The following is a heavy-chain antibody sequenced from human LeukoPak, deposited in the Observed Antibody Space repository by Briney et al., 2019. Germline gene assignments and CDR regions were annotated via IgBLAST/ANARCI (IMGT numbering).Heavy chain of an antibody. J-gene: IGHJ4*02. D-gene: IGHD4-11*01. CDR2: INPHSGGT. CDR1: GYTFTDYY. V-gene: IGHV1-2*02. Sequence: ASVKVSCKASGYTFTDYYIHWVRQAPGQGLEWMGWINPHSGGTNYAEKFLGRVTMTRDTSISTAYMELSRLRSDDTAVYYCARGPGGVRIQDYSQMAPDYWGQGTLVTVSS. CDR3: ARGPGGVRIQDYSQMAPDY.